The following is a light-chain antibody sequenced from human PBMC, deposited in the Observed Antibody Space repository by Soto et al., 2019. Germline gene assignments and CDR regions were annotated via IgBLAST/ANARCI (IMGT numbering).Light chain of an antibody. CDR1: QSVGTY. CDR2: AAS. CDR3: QQGYSTRTWT. V-gene: IGKV1-39*01. J-gene: IGKJ1*01. Sequence: DIQMTQSPSSLSASVGDRVTITCRASQSVGTYLNWYQHKLGEAPKLLIYAASILESGVPSRFNGGGSGTDFTLTINNLQPEDFATYSCQQGYSTRTWTFGQGTRVEIK.